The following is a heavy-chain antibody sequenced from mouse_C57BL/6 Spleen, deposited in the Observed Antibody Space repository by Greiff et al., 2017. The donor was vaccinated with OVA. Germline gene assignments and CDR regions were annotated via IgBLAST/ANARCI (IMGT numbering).Heavy chain of an antibody. V-gene: IGHV1-63*01. CDR1: GYTFTNYW. Sequence: VQLQQSGAELVRPGTSVKMSCKASGYTFTNYWIGWAKQRPGHGLEWIGDIYPGGGYTNYNEKFKGKATLTADKSSSTAYMQFSSLTSEDSAIYYCARGGLTGTEGAWFAYWGQGTLVTVSA. D-gene: IGHD4-1*01. J-gene: IGHJ3*01. CDR2: IYPGGGYT. CDR3: ARGGLTGTEGAWFAY.